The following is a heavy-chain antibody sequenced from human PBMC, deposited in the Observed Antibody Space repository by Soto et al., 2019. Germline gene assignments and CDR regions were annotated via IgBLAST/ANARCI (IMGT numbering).Heavy chain of an antibody. CDR2: VSGYNGDT. D-gene: IGHD3-22*01. V-gene: IGHV1-18*01. CDR1: GYTFTNYG. CDR3: ARVCPPPYYYDSSGYFDY. J-gene: IGHJ4*02. Sequence: GASVKVSCKASGYTFTNYGVSWVRLAPGQGLEWVGWVSGYNGDTRYAQKFQGRDTTTTDTSTTTAYMELRSLRSDDTAVYYCARVCPPPYYYDSSGYFDYWGQGTLVTVSS.